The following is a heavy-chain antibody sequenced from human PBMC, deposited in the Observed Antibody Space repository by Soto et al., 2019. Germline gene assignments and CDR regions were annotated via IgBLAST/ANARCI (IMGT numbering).Heavy chain of an antibody. Sequence: PGGSLRLSCAASGFTFSGSAMHWVRQASGKGLEWVGRIRSKANSYATAYAASVKGRFTISRDDSKNTAYLQMNSLKTEDTAVYYCTRVYNWNDDWFDPWGQGTLVTVSS. V-gene: IGHV3-73*01. CDR2: IRSKANSYAT. D-gene: IGHD1-1*01. J-gene: IGHJ5*02. CDR3: TRVYNWNDDWFDP. CDR1: GFTFSGSA.